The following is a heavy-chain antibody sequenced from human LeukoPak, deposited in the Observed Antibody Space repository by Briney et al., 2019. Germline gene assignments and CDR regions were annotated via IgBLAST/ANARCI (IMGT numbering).Heavy chain of an antibody. J-gene: IGHJ3*02. Sequence: PGGSLRLSCAASGFTVSSNYMSWVRQAPRKGLEWVSVIYSGGSTYYADSVKGRFTISRDNSKNTLYLQMNSLRAEDTAVYYCARDWGDGYTSDAFDIWGQGTMVTVSS. D-gene: IGHD5-24*01. V-gene: IGHV3-53*01. CDR2: IYSGGST. CDR3: ARDWGDGYTSDAFDI. CDR1: GFTVSSNY.